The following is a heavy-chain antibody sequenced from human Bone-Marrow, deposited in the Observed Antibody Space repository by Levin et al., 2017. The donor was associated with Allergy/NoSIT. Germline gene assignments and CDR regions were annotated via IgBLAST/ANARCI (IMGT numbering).Heavy chain of an antibody. Sequence: SQTLSLTCAVYGGSFSGYYWSWIRQPPGKGLEWIGEINHSGSTNYNPSLKSRVTISVDTSKNQFSLKLSSVTAADTAVYYCARNSIVVVGWLRDYYYYYGMDVWGQGTTVTVSS. V-gene: IGHV4-34*01. D-gene: IGHD2-15*01. CDR3: ARNSIVVVGWLRDYYYYYGMDV. CDR2: INHSGST. J-gene: IGHJ6*02. CDR1: GGSFSGYY.